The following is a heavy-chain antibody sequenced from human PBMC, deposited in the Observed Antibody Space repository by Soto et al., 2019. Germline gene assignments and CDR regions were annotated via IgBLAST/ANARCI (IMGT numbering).Heavy chain of an antibody. D-gene: IGHD3-3*01. CDR3: ARSISGSGLSQVRYFDL. CDR1: GYTFTSYY. J-gene: IGHJ2*01. Sequence: GASVKVSCKASGYTFTSYYMHWVRQAPGQGLEWMGIINPSGGSTSYAQKFQGRVTMTRDTSTSTVYMELSSLRSEDTAVYYCARSISGSGLSQVRYFDLWGRGTLVTVSS. CDR2: INPSGGST. V-gene: IGHV1-46*01.